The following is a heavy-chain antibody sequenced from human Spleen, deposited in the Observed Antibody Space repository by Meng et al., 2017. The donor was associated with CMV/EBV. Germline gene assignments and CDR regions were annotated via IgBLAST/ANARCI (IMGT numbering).Heavy chain of an antibody. Sequence: FTFSSFAIHWVRQAPGKGLEWLATISYDGSNTKYTDSVKGRVTISRDNSLNTLYLQMNSLRAEDTAVYYCARDPDYDILAGHYYFDYWGQGTLVTVSS. D-gene: IGHD3-9*01. V-gene: IGHV3-33*05. CDR3: ARDPDYDILAGHYYFDY. CDR2: ISYDGSNT. J-gene: IGHJ4*02. CDR1: FTFSSFA.